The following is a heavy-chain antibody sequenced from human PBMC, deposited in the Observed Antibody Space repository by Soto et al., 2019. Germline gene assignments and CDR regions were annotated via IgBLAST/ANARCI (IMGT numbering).Heavy chain of an antibody. CDR3: ARDFASTMIVAGDAFDI. Sequence: QVQLVQSGAEVKKPGASVKVSCKASGYTFTSYGISLVRQAPGQGLEWMGWISAYNGNTNYAQKLQGRVTMTTDTSTSTAYMELRSLRSDDTAVYYCARDFASTMIVAGDAFDIWGQGTMVTVSS. CDR1: GYTFTSYG. V-gene: IGHV1-18*01. J-gene: IGHJ3*02. CDR2: ISAYNGNT. D-gene: IGHD3-22*01.